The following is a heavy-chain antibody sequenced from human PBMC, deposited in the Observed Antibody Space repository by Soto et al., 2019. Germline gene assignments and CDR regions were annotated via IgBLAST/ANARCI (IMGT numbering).Heavy chain of an antibody. Sequence: PGESLKISCKGSGYSFTSYWISWVRQMPGKGLEWMGRIDPSDSYTNYSPSFQGHVTISADKSISTAYLQWSSLKASDTAMYYCARFEYSSSDEGINYYYYGMDVWGQGTTVTVSS. CDR1: GYSFTSYW. V-gene: IGHV5-10-1*01. CDR3: ARFEYSSSDEGINYYYYGMDV. J-gene: IGHJ6*02. CDR2: IDPSDSYT. D-gene: IGHD6-6*01.